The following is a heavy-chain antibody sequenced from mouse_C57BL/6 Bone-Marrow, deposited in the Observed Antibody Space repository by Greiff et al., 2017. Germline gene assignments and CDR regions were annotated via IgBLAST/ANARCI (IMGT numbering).Heavy chain of an antibody. J-gene: IGHJ3*01. Sequence: DVQLVESGGGLVKPGGSLKLSCAASGFTFSSYAMSWVRQTPEKRLEWVATISDGGSYTYYPDNVKGRFTISRGNAKNNLYLQMSHLKSEDTAMYYCARALFAYWGQGTLVTVSA. CDR3: ARALFAY. CDR1: GFTFSSYA. V-gene: IGHV5-4*01. CDR2: ISDGGSYT.